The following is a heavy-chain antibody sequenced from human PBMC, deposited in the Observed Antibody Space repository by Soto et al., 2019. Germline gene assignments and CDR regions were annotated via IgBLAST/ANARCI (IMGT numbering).Heavy chain of an antibody. J-gene: IGHJ6*03. CDR3: AREGSNYYYYMDV. D-gene: IGHD4-4*01. CDR2: INHSGST. CDR1: GGSLSGYY. Sequence: EQLQQWGAGLLKPSETLSLTCAVYGGSLSGYYWSWIRQPPGKGLEWIGEINHSGSTNYNPSLKSRVTISEDTSKNQFSLKVSSVTAADSAVYYCAREGSNYYYYMDVWGKGTTVTVSS. V-gene: IGHV4-34*01.